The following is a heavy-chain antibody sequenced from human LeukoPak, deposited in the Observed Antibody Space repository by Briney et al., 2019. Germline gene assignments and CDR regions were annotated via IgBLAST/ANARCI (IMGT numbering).Heavy chain of an antibody. J-gene: IGHJ5*02. CDR2: INHSGST. D-gene: IGHD2-2*01. V-gene: IGHV4-34*01. CDR3: ARGLVDVVPAAEYNWFDP. CDR1: GGSFSGYY. Sequence: SETLSLTCAVYGGSFSGYYWNWIRQPPGKGLEWIGEINHSGSTTYNPSLKGRVTISLDTSKNQFSLKLSSVTAADTAVYYCARGLVDVVPAAEYNWFDPWGQGTLVTVSS.